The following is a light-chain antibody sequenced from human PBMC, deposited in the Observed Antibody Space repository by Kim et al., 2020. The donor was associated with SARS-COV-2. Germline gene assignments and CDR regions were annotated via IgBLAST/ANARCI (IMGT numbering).Light chain of an antibody. Sequence: GQSITSSCTGTSSDVGGYNYVSWYQQHPGKAPTLMIYDVSNRPSGVSNRFSGPKSGNTASLTISGLQAEDEADYYCSSYTSSSTYVFGTGTKVTVL. CDR1: SSDVGGYNY. CDR3: SSYTSSSTYV. V-gene: IGLV2-14*03. J-gene: IGLJ1*01. CDR2: DVS.